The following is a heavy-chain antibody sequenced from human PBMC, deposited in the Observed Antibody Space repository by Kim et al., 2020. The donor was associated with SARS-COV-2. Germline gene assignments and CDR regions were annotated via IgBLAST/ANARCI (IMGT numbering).Heavy chain of an antibody. Sequence: YNPSLNSRVTISVDTSKNQFSLKLSSVTAADTAVYYCARGIAAAEYYFDYWGQGTLVTVSS. J-gene: IGHJ4*02. CDR3: ARGIAAAEYYFDY. V-gene: IGHV4-39*07. D-gene: IGHD6-13*01.